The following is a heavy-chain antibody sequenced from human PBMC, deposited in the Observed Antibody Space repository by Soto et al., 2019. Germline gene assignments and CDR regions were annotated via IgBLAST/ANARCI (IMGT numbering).Heavy chain of an antibody. Sequence: ASVKVSCKASGYTFTSYGISWVRQAPGQGLEWMGWISAYNGNTNYAQKLQGRVTMTTDTSTSTAYMELRSLRSDDTAVYYCARDPSYRVYYYYYMDGWGKGNTVTVS. CDR2: ISAYNGNT. CDR3: ARDPSYRVYYYYYMDG. CDR1: GYTFTSYG. D-gene: IGHD4-4*01. J-gene: IGHJ6*03. V-gene: IGHV1-18*01.